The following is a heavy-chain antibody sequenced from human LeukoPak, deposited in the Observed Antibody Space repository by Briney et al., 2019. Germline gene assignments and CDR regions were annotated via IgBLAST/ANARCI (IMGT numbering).Heavy chain of an antibody. CDR3: AKDKGDFWSGHHY. CDR1: GFTFSNYA. CDR2: ITGSGGST. V-gene: IGHV3-23*01. D-gene: IGHD3-3*01. J-gene: IGHJ4*02. Sequence: GGSLRLSCAASGFTFSNYAMSWVRQAPGKGLDWVSSITGSGGSTYYADSVKGRFTISRDNSKNTLYLQMSSLRAEDTAVYYCAKDKGDFWSGHHYWGQGTLVTVSS.